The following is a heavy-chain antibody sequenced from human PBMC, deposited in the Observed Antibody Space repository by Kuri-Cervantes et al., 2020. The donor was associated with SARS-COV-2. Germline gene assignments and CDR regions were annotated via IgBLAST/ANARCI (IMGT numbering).Heavy chain of an antibody. J-gene: IGHJ4*02. V-gene: IGHV4-28*05. CDR2: IYYSGSI. CDR3: ARHANGYSSGWVYY. D-gene: IGHD6-19*01. CDR1: GYSISSSNW. Sequence: SETLSLTCAVSGYSISSSNWWGWIRQPPGKGLEWIGYIYYSGSIYYNPSLKSRVTMSVDTSKNQFSLKLSSVTAADTAVYYCARHANGYSSGWVYYWGQGTLVTVSS.